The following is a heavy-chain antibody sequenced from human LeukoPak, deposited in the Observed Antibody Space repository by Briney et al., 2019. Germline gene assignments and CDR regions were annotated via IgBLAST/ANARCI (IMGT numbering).Heavy chain of an antibody. J-gene: IGHJ4*02. V-gene: IGHV1-2*02. Sequence: ASVKVSCKASGYTFTSYGISWVRQAPGQGLEWMGWINPNSGGTNYAQKFQGRVTMTRDTSISTAYMELSRLRSDDTAVYYCAREGIQLWLRGDFDYWGQGTLVTVSS. CDR3: AREGIQLWLRGDFDY. CDR1: GYTFTSYG. D-gene: IGHD5-18*01. CDR2: INPNSGGT.